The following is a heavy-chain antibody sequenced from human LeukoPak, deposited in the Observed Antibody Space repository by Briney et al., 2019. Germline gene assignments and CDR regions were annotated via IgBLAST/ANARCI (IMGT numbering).Heavy chain of an antibody. D-gene: IGHD6-13*01. Sequence: PSETLSLTCTVSGGSISSNSYYWGWIRQPPGKGLEWIGSIYYSGNTYYNPSLKSRVTISVDTSKNQFSQKLSSVTAADTAVYYCARHHWGARSAAAGYYFDYWGQGTLVTVSS. J-gene: IGHJ4*02. CDR2: IYYSGNT. CDR3: ARHHWGARSAAAGYYFDY. V-gene: IGHV4-39*01. CDR1: GGSISSNSYY.